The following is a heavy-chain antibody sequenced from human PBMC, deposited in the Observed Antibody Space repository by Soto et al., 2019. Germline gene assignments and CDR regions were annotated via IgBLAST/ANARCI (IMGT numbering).Heavy chain of an antibody. J-gene: IGHJ4*02. Sequence: QITLKESGPTLVKPTQTLTLTCTFSGFSLSTSGVGVGWIRQPPGHALEWLALIYWDDDERYSPSLKSRLTITKTTSKNPVVLTMTNMDPVDTSTYYCANLVAGNFDYWGQGSLVTVSS. CDR3: ANLVAGNFDY. CDR2: IYWDDDE. CDR1: GFSLSTSGVG. V-gene: IGHV2-5*02.